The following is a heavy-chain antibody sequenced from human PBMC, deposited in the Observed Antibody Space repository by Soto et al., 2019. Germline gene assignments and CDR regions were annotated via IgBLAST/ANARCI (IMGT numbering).Heavy chain of an antibody. V-gene: IGHV3-33*01. D-gene: IGHD3-10*01. CDR3: ARPLWFGDPQGAFDY. CDR1: GFTFSSYG. CDR2: IWYDGSNK. J-gene: IGHJ4*02. Sequence: GGSLRLSCAASGFTFSSYGMHWVRQAPGKGLEWVAVIWYDGSNKYYADSVKGRFTISRDNSKNTLYLQMNSLRAEDTAVYYCARPLWFGDPQGAFDYWGQGTLVTVSS.